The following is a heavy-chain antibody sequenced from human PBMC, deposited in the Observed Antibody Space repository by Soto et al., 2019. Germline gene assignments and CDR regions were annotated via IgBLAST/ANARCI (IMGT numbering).Heavy chain of an antibody. Sequence: EKQLVESGGALAQPGGSLRLSCVGSGFTFSIYALTWVRQAPGKGLEWVSLITNNGDTTFFGDSVKGRFSISRDNSKNTLYLQLENLRAEDTAVYYCAMSAGYGGAFDVWCQGTMVAVYS. CDR3: AMSAGYGGAFDV. CDR2: ITNNGDTT. J-gene: IGHJ3*01. CDR1: GFTFSIYA. V-gene: IGHV3-23*04. D-gene: IGHD5-12*01.